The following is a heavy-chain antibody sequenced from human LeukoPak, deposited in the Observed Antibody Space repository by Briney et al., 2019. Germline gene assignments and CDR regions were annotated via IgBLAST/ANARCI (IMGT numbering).Heavy chain of an antibody. V-gene: IGHV1-8*01. D-gene: IGHD3-22*01. CDR1: GYTFTSYD. Sequence: GASVKVPCKASGYTFTSYDINWVRQATGQGLEWMGWMNPNSGNTGYAQKFQGRVTITRNTSISTAYMELSSLRSEDTAVYYCARGRRSGYYSPSAYWGQGTLVTVSS. CDR2: MNPNSGNT. J-gene: IGHJ4*02. CDR3: ARGRRSGYYSPSAY.